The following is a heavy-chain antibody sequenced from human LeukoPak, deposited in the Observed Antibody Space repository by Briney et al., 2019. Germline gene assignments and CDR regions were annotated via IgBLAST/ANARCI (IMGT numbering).Heavy chain of an antibody. V-gene: IGHV3-21*01. Sequence: PGGSLRLSCAASGFTFSSYSMNWVRQAQGKGLGWVSSISSSSSYIYYADSVKGRFTISRDNAKNSLYLQMNSLRAEDTAVYYCARGSYGSGSYSYYFDYWGQGTLVTVSS. CDR2: ISSSSSYI. CDR1: GFTFSSYS. J-gene: IGHJ4*02. CDR3: ARGSYGSGSYSYYFDY. D-gene: IGHD3-10*01.